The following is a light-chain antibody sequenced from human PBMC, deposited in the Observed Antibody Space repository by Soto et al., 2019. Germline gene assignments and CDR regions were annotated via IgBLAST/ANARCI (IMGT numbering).Light chain of an antibody. CDR1: SSDVGGYNY. CDR3: TSYTSSTTLDV. J-gene: IGLJ1*01. CDR2: EVS. Sequence: QSALAQPASVSGSPGQSITISCTGTSSDVGGYNYVSWYQQHPGKAPKLMIYEVSNRPSGVSNRFSGSKSGHTASLTISGLQSEDEADYFCTSYTSSTTLDVFGTGTKSPP. V-gene: IGLV2-14*01.